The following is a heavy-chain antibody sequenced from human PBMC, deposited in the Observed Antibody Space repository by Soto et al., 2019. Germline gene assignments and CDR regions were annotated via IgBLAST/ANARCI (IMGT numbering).Heavy chain of an antibody. D-gene: IGHD1-1*01. Sequence: SETLSLTCPVSGGSISSYNWSWLLQPPGKGLEWIGYIYYSGSTNYNPSLKSRVTISVDTSKNQFSLKLSSVTAADKAVYYCARVQAGTIDYWGQGAPVPVYS. CDR3: ARVQAGTIDY. CDR2: IYYSGST. J-gene: IGHJ4*02. CDR1: GGSISSYN. V-gene: IGHV4-59*01.